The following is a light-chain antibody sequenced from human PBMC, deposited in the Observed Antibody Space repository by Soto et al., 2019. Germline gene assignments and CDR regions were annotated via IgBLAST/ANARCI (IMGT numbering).Light chain of an antibody. Sequence: SVLTQPPSVSEAPRQRVTISCSGSDSNIGSNAVNWYQHLPGKAPKLLIYYDNLLASGVSDRFSGSKSGTSASLAISGLQSEDEADYYCAAWDGSLNGVVFGGGTKLTVL. V-gene: IGLV1-36*01. CDR1: DSNIGSNA. J-gene: IGLJ2*01. CDR3: AAWDGSLNGVV. CDR2: YDN.